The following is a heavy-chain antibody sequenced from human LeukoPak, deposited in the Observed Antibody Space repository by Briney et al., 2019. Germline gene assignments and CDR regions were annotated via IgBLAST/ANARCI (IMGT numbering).Heavy chain of an antibody. V-gene: IGHV1-69*06. D-gene: IGHD2-15*01. CDR1: GGTFSSYA. Sequence: SVKVSCKASGGTFSSYAISWVRQAPGQGLEWMGGIIPIFGTANYAQKFQGRVMITADKSTSTAYMELSSLRSEDTAVYYCARDVLGGSAYYFDYWGQGTLVTVSS. J-gene: IGHJ4*02. CDR3: ARDVLGGSAYYFDY. CDR2: IIPIFGTA.